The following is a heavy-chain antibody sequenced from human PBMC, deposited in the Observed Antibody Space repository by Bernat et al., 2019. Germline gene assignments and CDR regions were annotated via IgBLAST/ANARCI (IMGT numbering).Heavy chain of an antibody. CDR3: VRGTSTSAPYMDV. V-gene: IGHV3-53*01. J-gene: IGHJ6*03. CDR1: EFTVNTNY. Sequence: EVQLVESGGGLVQPGGSLRLSCAASEFTVNTNYMNWVRQAPGKGLEWVSVMYGDGRTFYADSVKGRFTISRDNAKNSLYLQMNSLRAEDTAVYYCVRGTSTSAPYMDVWGKGTTVTVSS. CDR2: MYGDGRT.